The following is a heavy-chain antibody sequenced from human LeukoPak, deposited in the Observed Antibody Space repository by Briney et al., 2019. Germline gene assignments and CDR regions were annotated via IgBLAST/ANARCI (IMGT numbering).Heavy chain of an antibody. CDR3: ASSSPFYYYYYMDV. Sequence: PGGSLRLSCAASGFTFSSYGIHWVRQAPGKGLEWVAFIQYDGNNKYYADSVKGRFTISRDNSKTTLYLQMNSLRAEDTAVYYCASSSPFYYYYYMDVWGKGTTVTVSS. CDR1: GFTFSSYG. D-gene: IGHD6-6*01. CDR2: IQYDGNNK. V-gene: IGHV3-30*02. J-gene: IGHJ6*03.